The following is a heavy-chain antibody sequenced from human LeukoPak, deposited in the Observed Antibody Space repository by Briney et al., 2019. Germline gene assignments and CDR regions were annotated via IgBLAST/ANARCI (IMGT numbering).Heavy chain of an antibody. CDR1: GFTFSSYA. Sequence: PGGSLRLSCAASGFTFSSYAMSWVRQAPGKGLEWVSAISGSGGSAYYADSVKGRFTISRDNSKNTLYLQMNSLRAEDTAVYYCAKGPYSSGWPHFDYWGQGTLVTVSS. J-gene: IGHJ4*02. CDR2: ISGSGGSA. CDR3: AKGPYSSGWPHFDY. D-gene: IGHD6-19*01. V-gene: IGHV3-23*01.